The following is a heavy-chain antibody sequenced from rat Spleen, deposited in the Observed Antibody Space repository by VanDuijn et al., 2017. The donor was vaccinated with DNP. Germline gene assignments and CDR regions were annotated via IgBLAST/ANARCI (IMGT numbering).Heavy chain of an antibody. CDR1: GFTFSNYY. CDR3: TRRDYYSTFGFAY. Sequence: EVQLVESGGGLVQPGRSMKLSCAASGFTFSNYYMAWVRQAPKKGLEWVATISYDGSSTYYRDSVKGRFTISRDNAKSTLYLQLDSLRSEDTATYFCTRRDYYSTFGFAYWGQGTLVTVSS. D-gene: IGHD1-2*01. J-gene: IGHJ3*01. V-gene: IGHV5-7*01. CDR2: ISYDGSST.